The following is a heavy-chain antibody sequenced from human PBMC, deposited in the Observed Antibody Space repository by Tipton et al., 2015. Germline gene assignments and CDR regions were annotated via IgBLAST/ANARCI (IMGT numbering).Heavy chain of an antibody. J-gene: IGHJ6*02. CDR2: ISHSGTT. CDR3: ARFRYYGSESERGYFHGLDV. Sequence: TLSLTCTVSGGSISSYYWSWIRQSPGKGLEWIGYISHSGTTNYNPSLKSRVATSVDTSKSQFFLKLSSVTAADTAVYYCARFRYYGSESERGYFHGLDVWGQGTTVTVSS. CDR1: GGSISSYY. D-gene: IGHD3-10*01. V-gene: IGHV4-59*01.